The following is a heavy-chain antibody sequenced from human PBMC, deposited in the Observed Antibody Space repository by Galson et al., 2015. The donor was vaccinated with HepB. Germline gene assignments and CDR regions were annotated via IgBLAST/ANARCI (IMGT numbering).Heavy chain of an antibody. CDR2: IYYSGST. V-gene: IGHV4-30-4*01. Sequence: LSLTCTVSGGSISSGDYYWSWIRQPPGKGLEWIGYIYYSGSTYYNPSLKSRVTISVDTSKNQFSLKLSSVTAADTAVYHCARGGSELRYCSSTSCYRPRWFDPWGQGTLVTVSS. CDR3: ARGGSELRYCSSTSCYRPRWFDP. D-gene: IGHD2-2*01. J-gene: IGHJ5*02. CDR1: GGSISSGDYY.